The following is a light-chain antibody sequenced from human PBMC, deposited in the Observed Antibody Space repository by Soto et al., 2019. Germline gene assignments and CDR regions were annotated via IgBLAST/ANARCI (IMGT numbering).Light chain of an antibody. J-gene: IGLJ1*01. CDR3: CSYAGSSTFYV. CDR1: SSDVGSYNL. Sequence: QSALTQPASVSGSAGQSITISCTGTSSDVGSYNLVSWYQQHPGKAPKLMIYEGSKRPSGVSNRFSGSKSGNTASLTISGLXAEDEADYYCCSYAGSSTFYVFGTGTKVTVL. V-gene: IGLV2-23*01. CDR2: EGS.